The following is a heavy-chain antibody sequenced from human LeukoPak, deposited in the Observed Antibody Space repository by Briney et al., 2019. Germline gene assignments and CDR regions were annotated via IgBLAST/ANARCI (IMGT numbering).Heavy chain of an antibody. CDR3: AKEQVSGSYYTGY. CDR2: ISDNGGST. Sequence: GGSLRLSCATSGFTFSTYAMSWARQAPGKGLEWVSRISDNGGSTYYADSVKGRFTVSRDNSKNTLFLQLNSLRAEDTAEYYCAKEQVSGSYYTGYWGQGTLVTVSS. V-gene: IGHV3-23*01. CDR1: GFTFSTYA. D-gene: IGHD3-10*01. J-gene: IGHJ4*02.